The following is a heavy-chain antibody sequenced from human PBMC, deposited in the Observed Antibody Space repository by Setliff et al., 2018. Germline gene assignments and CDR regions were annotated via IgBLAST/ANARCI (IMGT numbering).Heavy chain of an antibody. J-gene: IGHJ3*02. CDR2: INPSGGST. CDR3: ARDGRVPAYYYDSSGYTHDAFDI. CDR1: GYTFTSYY. Sequence: AASVKVSCKASGYTFTSYYMHWVRQAPGQGLEWMGIINPSGGSTSYAQKFQGRVTMTRDTSTSTVYMELSSLRSEDTAVYYCARDGRVPAYYYDSSGYTHDAFDIWGQGTMVTVSS. D-gene: IGHD3-22*01. V-gene: IGHV1-46*01.